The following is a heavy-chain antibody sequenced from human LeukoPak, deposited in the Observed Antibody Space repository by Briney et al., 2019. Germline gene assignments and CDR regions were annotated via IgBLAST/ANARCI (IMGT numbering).Heavy chain of an antibody. CDR3: AKCGELLADFDY. V-gene: IGHV3-30*02. Sequence: GGSLRLSCAASGFTFSSYGMHWVRQAPGKGLEWVAFIRYDGSNKYYADSVKGRFTISRDNSKNTLYLQMNSLRAEDTAVYYCAKCGELLADFDYWGQGTLVTVSS. CDR2: IRYDGSNK. J-gene: IGHJ4*02. D-gene: IGHD1-26*01. CDR1: GFTFSSYG.